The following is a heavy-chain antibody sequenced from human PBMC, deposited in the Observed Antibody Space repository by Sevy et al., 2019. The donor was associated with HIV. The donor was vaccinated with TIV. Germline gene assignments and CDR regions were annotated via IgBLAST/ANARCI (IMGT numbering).Heavy chain of an antibody. V-gene: IGHV5-51*01. Sequence: GESLKISCKGSGYSFTSYWIGWVRQMPGKGLEWMGIIYPGDSGTRYSRSFQGQVTISADKSISTAYLQWSSLKASDTAMYYCARLPDYYDSSGYYDGQAFDIWGQGTMVTVSS. CDR3: ARLPDYYDSSGYYDGQAFDI. CDR1: GYSFTSYW. CDR2: IYPGDSGT. D-gene: IGHD3-22*01. J-gene: IGHJ3*02.